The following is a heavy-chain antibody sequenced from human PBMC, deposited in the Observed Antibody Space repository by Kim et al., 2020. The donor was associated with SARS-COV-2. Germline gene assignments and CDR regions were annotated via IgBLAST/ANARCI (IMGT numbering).Heavy chain of an antibody. Sequence: SETLSLTCTVSDGSISTYYWSWIRQPPGKGLEWIGYISYSGSTNYNPSLKSRGTISVDTSKNQLSLKLSSVTAADTAVYYCARHRESTDFFSGVPLMDVWGQGTTVTVSS. CDR2: ISYSGST. D-gene: IGHD2-21*02. J-gene: IGHJ6*02. V-gene: IGHV4-59*08. CDR1: DGSISTYY. CDR3: ARHRESTDFFSGVPLMDV.